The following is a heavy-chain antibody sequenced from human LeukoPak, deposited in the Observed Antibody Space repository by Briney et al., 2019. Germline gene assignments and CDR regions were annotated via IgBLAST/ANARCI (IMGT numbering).Heavy chain of an antibody. D-gene: IGHD2-15*01. CDR3: ARVTGHFYCSGGSCYPNWFDP. V-gene: IGHV4-59*12. CDR2: IYYSGST. J-gene: IGHJ5*02. CDR1: GGSISSYY. Sequence: SETLSLTCTVSGGSISSYYWSWIRQPPGKGLEWIGYIYYSGSTYYNPSLKSRVTISVDTSKNQFSLKLSSVTAADTAVYYCARVTGHFYCSGGSCYPNWFDPWGQGTLVTVSS.